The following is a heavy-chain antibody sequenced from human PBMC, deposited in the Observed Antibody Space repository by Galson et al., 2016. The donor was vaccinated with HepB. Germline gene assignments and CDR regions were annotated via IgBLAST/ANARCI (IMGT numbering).Heavy chain of an antibody. CDR3: TRDSDWWRTNQYFFGY. Sequence: SLRLSCAVSGFTFSTYSMNWVRQAPGKGLEWASYISSSGSTIYYADSVKGRFTISRDNAKNSLFLQMNSLRDEDTAIYYCTRDSDWWRTNQYFFGYWGQGTLVTVSS. CDR1: GFTFSTYS. CDR2: ISSSGSTI. D-gene: IGHD2-15*01. J-gene: IGHJ4*02. V-gene: IGHV3-48*02.